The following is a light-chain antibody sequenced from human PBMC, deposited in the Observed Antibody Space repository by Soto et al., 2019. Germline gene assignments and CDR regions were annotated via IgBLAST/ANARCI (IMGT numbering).Light chain of an antibody. CDR1: SSNIGAGYD. CDR2: GNS. V-gene: IGLV1-40*01. CDR3: QSYDSSLSVV. J-gene: IGLJ2*01. Sequence: QSVLTQPPSVSGAPGQRVTISCTGSSSNIGAGYDVHWYQQLPGTAPKLLIYGNSNRPAGVPDRFSGSKSGTSASLAIRGRKAEDEADYYCQSYDSSLSVVFGGGTKLTVL.